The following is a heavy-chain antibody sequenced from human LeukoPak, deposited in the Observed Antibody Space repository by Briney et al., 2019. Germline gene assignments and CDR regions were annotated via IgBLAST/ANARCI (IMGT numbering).Heavy chain of an antibody. D-gene: IGHD5-24*01. CDR1: GFTFSAYG. J-gene: IGHJ4*02. CDR2: ISSDGSYQ. CDR3: ARERRRDGYNYKDY. Sequence: GGSLRLSCAVSGFTFSAYGMHWVRQAPGKGLEWVAVISSDGSYQAYADSVKGRFTVFRDSSKNTLYLQLNSLRPEGAGLYYCARERRRDGYNYKDYWGQGTQVSVSS. V-gene: IGHV3-30*04.